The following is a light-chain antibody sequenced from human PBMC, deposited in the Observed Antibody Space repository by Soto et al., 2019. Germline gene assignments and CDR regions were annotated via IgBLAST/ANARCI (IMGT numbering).Light chain of an antibody. Sequence: EIVLTQSPATLSVSPGERVILSFSSSQSVDISLAWYQQKPGQAPRLLIYGASTRATAIPARFSGSGSGTEFTLSISSLQSEDFAVYYCQQYNTWPRTFGQGTKVDIK. J-gene: IGKJ1*01. CDR2: GAS. CDR3: QQYNTWPRT. CDR1: QSVDIS. V-gene: IGKV3-15*01.